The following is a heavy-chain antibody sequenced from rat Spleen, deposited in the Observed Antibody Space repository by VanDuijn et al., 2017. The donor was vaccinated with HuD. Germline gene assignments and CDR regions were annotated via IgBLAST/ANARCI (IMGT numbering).Heavy chain of an antibody. V-gene: IGHV5-25*01. CDR3: ARHHYDGYYHGPVLGVMDA. Sequence: EVQLVESGGGLVQPGRSMKLSCAASGFTFSNYDMAWVRQAPTKGLEWVASINTDGGGTYYPDSVKGRFTISRDNAENTVYLQMDSLTSGDTAIYYCARHHYDGYYHGPVLGVMDAWGQGVMVTVSS. CDR1: GFTFSNYD. D-gene: IGHD1-12*03. CDR2: INTDGGGT. J-gene: IGHJ2*01.